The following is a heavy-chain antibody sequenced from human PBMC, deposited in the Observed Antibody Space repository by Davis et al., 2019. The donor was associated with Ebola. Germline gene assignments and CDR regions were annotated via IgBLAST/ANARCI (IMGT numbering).Heavy chain of an antibody. V-gene: IGHV4-59*04. Sequence: MPSETLSLTCTISGGSISNYYWTWIRQPPGKGLEWVGSFSYGDNTHYYNPSLKSRVTISVDTSKNQFSLKLSSVTAADTAVYYCATRPRSETYYGVFDYWGQGTLVTVSS. CDR1: GGSISNYY. D-gene: IGHD3-10*01. J-gene: IGHJ4*02. CDR3: ATRPRSETYYGVFDY. CDR2: FSYGDNT.